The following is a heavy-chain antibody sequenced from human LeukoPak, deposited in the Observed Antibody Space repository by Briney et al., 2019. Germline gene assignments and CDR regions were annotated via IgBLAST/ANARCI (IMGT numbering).Heavy chain of an antibody. V-gene: IGHV3-21*01. D-gene: IGHD3-3*01. J-gene: IGHJ5*02. CDR2: ISSSSSYI. CDR3: ARVYSTIFGVVRNWFDP. CDR1: GFTFSSYS. Sequence: PGGSLRLSCAASGFTFSSYSMNWVCQAPGKGLEWVSSISSSSSYIYYADSVKGRFTISRDNAKNSLYLQMNSLRAEDTAVYYCARVYSTIFGVVRNWFDPWGQGTLVTVSS.